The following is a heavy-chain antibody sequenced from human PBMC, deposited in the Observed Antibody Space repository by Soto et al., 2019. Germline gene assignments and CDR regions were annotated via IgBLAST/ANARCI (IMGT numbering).Heavy chain of an antibody. V-gene: IGHV1-24*01. CDR2: FAPEDGAT. D-gene: IGHD2-2*01. CDR3: ATDGGGNRKYPCDL. J-gene: IGHJ2*01. CDR1: GYTLTELS. Sequence: QVQLVQSGAEVKKPGDSVKVSCKISGYTLTELSMHWVRQAPGKGLDGMGGFAPEDGATIYAHKFQGRVTMTEDTSTDTADMELRSLRSEDTAVYYCATDGGGNRKYPCDLWWRGTLVTVSS.